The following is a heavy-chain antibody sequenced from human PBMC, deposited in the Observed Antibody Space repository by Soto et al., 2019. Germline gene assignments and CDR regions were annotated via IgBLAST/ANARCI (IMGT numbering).Heavy chain of an antibody. CDR1: GGSISSGGYY. CDR3: ERSPYGTVTTFFIDY. J-gene: IGHJ4*02. CDR2: IYYSGST. D-gene: IGHD4-17*01. V-gene: IGHV4-31*03. Sequence: PSETLPLTFTVSGGSISSGGYYWSWIRQHPGKGLEWIWYIYYSGSTYYNPSLKSRVTISVDTSKNQFSLKLSSVTAADTAVYYCERSPYGTVTTFFIDYWGQGTLVPVSS.